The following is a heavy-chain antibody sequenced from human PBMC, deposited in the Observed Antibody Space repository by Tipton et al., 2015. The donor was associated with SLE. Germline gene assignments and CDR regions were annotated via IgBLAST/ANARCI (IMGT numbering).Heavy chain of an antibody. CDR2: IIPIVGIA. Sequence: QSGAEVKKPGSSVKVSCKASGGTFRSYGISWVRQAPGQGLEWIGGIIPIVGIANRTQKFQGRVAITADKSTNTAYMELSSLRSEDTAVYYCARNQGRIPNGAFGFWGQGAMVTVSS. CDR3: ARNQGRIPNGAFGF. J-gene: IGHJ3*01. V-gene: IGHV1-69*17. CDR1: GGTFRSYG. D-gene: IGHD2-8*01.